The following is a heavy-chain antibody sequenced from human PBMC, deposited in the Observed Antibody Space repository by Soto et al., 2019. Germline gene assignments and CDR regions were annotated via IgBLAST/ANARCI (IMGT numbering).Heavy chain of an antibody. Sequence: EVQVVESGGGLVQPGGSLRLSCTASGFTVSSCEMNWVRQAPGKGLELVSYINTDGVRIYADSVKGRFTISRDNAQNSLLLQMNSLRAEDTAVYYCTIDKGDKVAYGMDVWGQGTTVTVSS. CDR3: TIDKGDKVAYGMDV. J-gene: IGHJ6*02. D-gene: IGHD3-16*01. CDR2: INTDGVR. V-gene: IGHV3-48*03. CDR1: GFTVSSCE.